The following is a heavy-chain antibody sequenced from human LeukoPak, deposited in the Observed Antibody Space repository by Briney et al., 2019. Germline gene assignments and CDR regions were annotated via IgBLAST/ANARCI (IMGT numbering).Heavy chain of an antibody. CDR3: ARHYGGHTFGTTFDY. Sequence: SQTLSLTCTVSGGSISSGGYYWSWIRQPPGKGLEWIGYIYHSGSTYYNPSLKSRVTISLDTSKNELSLRLSSVTASDTAMYYCARHYGGHTFGTTFDYWGQGILVTVSS. D-gene: IGHD3-16*01. J-gene: IGHJ4*02. V-gene: IGHV4-30-2*01. CDR1: GGSISSGGYY. CDR2: IYHSGST.